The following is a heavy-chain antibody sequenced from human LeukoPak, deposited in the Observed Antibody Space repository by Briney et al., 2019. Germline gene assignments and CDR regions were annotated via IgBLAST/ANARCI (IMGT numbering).Heavy chain of an antibody. CDR2: ISSSGSTI. J-gene: IGHJ4*02. CDR1: GFTFSHYE. V-gene: IGHV3-48*03. CDR3: ARDYDYGDSGFDY. Sequence: PGGSLRLSCAASGFTFSHYEMNWVRQAPGKGLEWVSYISSSGSTIYYADSVKGRFTISRENAKNSLSLQMNSLRAEDTAVYYCARDYDYGDSGFDYWGQGTLVTVSS. D-gene: IGHD4-17*01.